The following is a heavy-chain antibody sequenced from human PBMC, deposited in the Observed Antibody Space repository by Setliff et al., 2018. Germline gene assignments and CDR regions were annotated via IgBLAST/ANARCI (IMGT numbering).Heavy chain of an antibody. J-gene: IGHJ4*02. CDR3: ARTHCTTTSCFYFHY. D-gene: IGHD2-2*01. V-gene: IGHV4-30-4*01. CDR2: ISHGVST. CDR1: GASVTSFDYY. Sequence: ASETLSLTCTVSGASVTSFDYYWSWIRQPPGKGLEYIGHISHGVSTSYSPSLKSRLSISADTSKNQFSLKLTSVTAADTAVYYCARTHCTTTSCFYFHYWGQGTAVTSP.